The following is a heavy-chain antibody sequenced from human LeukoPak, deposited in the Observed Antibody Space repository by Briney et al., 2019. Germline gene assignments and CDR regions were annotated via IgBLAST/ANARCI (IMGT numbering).Heavy chain of an antibody. CDR3: ARDVGVWHV. D-gene: IGHD3-10*01. J-gene: IGHJ6*02. Sequence: PGGSLRLSCTASRFTFSTYAMSWVRQAPGKGLEWVSSISGSGDTTYYTGSVKGRFTISRDNSKNALYLQMSSLRAEDTAVYYCARDVGVWHVWGQGTTVTVSS. V-gene: IGHV3-23*01. CDR2: ISGSGDTT. CDR1: RFTFSTYA.